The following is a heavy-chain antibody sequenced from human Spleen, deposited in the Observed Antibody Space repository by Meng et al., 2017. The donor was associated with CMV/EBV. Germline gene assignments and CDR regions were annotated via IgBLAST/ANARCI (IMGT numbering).Heavy chain of an antibody. D-gene: IGHD4-11*01. V-gene: IGHV3-23*01. CDR3: ARHNSNYGFYYYAMDV. CDR1: GCTFSNYN. J-gene: IGHJ6*02. CDR2: ISGSGGST. Sequence: GGSLRLSCAVSGCTFSNYNMHWVRQAPGKGLEWVSAISGSGGSTYYADSVKGRFTISRDNSKNTLHLQMNSLRAEDTAVYYCARHNSNYGFYYYAMDVWGQGTTVTVSS.